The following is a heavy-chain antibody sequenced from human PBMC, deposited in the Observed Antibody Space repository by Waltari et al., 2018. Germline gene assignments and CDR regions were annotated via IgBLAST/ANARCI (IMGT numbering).Heavy chain of an antibody. D-gene: IGHD3-22*01. CDR2: MYYSGTT. Sequence: QMQLQESGPGLVKPSETLSLTCTVSGGSINSYYWSWIRQPPGKGLEWIGYMYYSGTTNYNPSLKNRVTISVETSKNRFSLRLSSVTAADTAVYYCAGDRDNSGYPRLHDWGQGTLVTVSS. J-gene: IGHJ4*02. CDR1: GGSINSYY. V-gene: IGHV4-59*01. CDR3: AGDRDNSGYPRLHD.